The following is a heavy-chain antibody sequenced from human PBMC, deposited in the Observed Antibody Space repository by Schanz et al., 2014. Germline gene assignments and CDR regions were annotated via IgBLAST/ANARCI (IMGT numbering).Heavy chain of an antibody. D-gene: IGHD1-7*01. CDR1: GFTFSSYS. CDR2: ISSNGGST. J-gene: IGHJ4*02. Sequence: VQLVESGGGLVQPGGSLRLSCSASGFTFSSYSMYWVRQAPGKGLEYVSVISSNGGSTDFADSVKGRFTISRDNAENTLYLQMNSLRAEDTAVYYCAMGGYQLHHWGQGTLVTVSS. CDR3: AMGGYQLHH. V-gene: IGHV3-64*04.